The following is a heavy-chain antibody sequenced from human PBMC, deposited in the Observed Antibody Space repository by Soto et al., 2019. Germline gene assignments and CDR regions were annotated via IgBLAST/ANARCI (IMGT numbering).Heavy chain of an antibody. V-gene: IGHV1-46*01. D-gene: IGHD5-12*01. J-gene: IGHJ3*02. Sequence: QVQLVQSGAEVKKPGASVKLSCKASGYTFITSYYTHWVRQAPGQGLEWMGIINPTGTMTKYSERFHGRLTMTRDTSTSTDCMELSTLTSEDTAVYFCARDTGYDHDAFDIWGQGTMVTVSS. CDR2: INPTGTMT. CDR1: GYTFITSYY. CDR3: ARDTGYDHDAFDI.